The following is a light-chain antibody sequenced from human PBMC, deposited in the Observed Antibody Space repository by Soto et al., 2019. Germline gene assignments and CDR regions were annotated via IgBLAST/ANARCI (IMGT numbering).Light chain of an antibody. V-gene: IGLV2-14*01. CDR3: SSFTSRFTFV. J-gene: IGLJ1*01. Sequence: QSVLTQPASVSGSPGQSIAISCTGTCSDVGAYNYVSWYQQHPGKAPKLMISEVTNRPSGVSDRFSGSKSGNTASLTISGLQAEDEADYYCSSFTSRFTFVFGTGTKVTVL. CDR2: EVT. CDR1: CSDVGAYNY.